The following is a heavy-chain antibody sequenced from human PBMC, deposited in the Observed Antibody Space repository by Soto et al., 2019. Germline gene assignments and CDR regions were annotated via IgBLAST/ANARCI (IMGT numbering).Heavy chain of an antibody. D-gene: IGHD1-26*01. Sequence: ESGGGLVKPGGSLRLSCTFTFSMYSMNWVRQAPGKGLEWVASISSGSAYIKYAESVKGRFTISRDNAKNSLHLQMNSLRAEDTAIYHCARDQGGSYDSWFDPWGQGTLVTVSS. V-gene: IGHV3-21*06. CDR1: TFSMYS. CDR3: ARDQGGSYDSWFDP. J-gene: IGHJ5*02. CDR2: ISSGSAYI.